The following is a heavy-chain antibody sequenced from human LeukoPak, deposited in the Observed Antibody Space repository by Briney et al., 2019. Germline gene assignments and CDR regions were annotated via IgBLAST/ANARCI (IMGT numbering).Heavy chain of an antibody. CDR1: GYTFTSYD. Sequence: GASVKVSCTASGYTFTSYDINWVRQATGRGLEWMGWMNPNSGNTGYAQKFQGRVTMTRDTSISTAYMELRSLRSEDTAVYYCVRDGEGVAISVNYWFDPWGQGTLVTVSS. V-gene: IGHV1-8*01. D-gene: IGHD3-10*01. J-gene: IGHJ5*02. CDR2: MNPNSGNT. CDR3: VRDGEGVAISVNYWFDP.